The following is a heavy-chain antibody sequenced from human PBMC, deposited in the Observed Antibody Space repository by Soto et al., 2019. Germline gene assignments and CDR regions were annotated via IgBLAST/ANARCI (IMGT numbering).Heavy chain of an antibody. CDR1: RYIFTNYG. J-gene: IGHJ6*02. V-gene: IGHV1-18*01. CDR3: ARALTGYGMDV. CDR2: NTTYNGNT. Sequence: QVQLVQSGVEVREPGASVKVSCKAVRYIFTNYGVSWVRQAPGQGLEWMGWNTTYNGNTEYAQKFQGRVTMTTDASTDTAYMELGSLRADGTAIYYCARALTGYGMDVWGQGTTVTVSS.